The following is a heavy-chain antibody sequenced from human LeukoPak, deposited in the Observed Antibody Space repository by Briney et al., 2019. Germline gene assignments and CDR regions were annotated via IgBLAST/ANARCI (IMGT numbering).Heavy chain of an antibody. Sequence: SVKVSCKASGGTFSSYAISWVRQAPGQGLEWMGRIIPILGIANYAQKFQGRVTITADKSTSTAYMELSSLRSEDTAVYYCASDRVYCSGGSCSLDYWGQGTLVTVSS. CDR1: GGTFSSYA. CDR3: ASDRVYCSGGSCSLDY. CDR2: IIPILGIA. V-gene: IGHV1-69*04. J-gene: IGHJ4*02. D-gene: IGHD2-15*01.